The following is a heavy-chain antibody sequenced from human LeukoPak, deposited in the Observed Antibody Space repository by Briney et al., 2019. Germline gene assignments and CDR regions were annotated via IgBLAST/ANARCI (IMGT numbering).Heavy chain of an antibody. CDR3: AKSRHSSGWASFLDS. V-gene: IGHV3-23*01. D-gene: IGHD6-19*01. CDR1: GFTFSSYA. CDR2: ISSSGGSA. J-gene: IGHJ4*02. Sequence: PGGSLRLSCAASGFTFSSYAMSWVRQAPGKGLEWVSTISSSGGSAYYADSVKGRFTISRDNSANTLHVRMDNLRADDAAVYFCAKSRHSSGWASFLDSWGQGTLVAVSS.